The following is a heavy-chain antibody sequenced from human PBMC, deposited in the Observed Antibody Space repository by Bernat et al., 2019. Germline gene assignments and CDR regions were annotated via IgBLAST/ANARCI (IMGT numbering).Heavy chain of an antibody. V-gene: IGHV1-2*04. Sequence: QVQLVQSGAEVKKPGASVKVSCKASGYTFTGYYMHWVRQAPGQGLEWMGWINPNSGGTNYAQKFQGWVTMARDTSNSTAYMELSRLRSDDTAVYDCASGAAGVGGYYFDYWGQGTLVTVSS. J-gene: IGHJ4*02. CDR1: GYTFTGYY. CDR2: INPNSGGT. CDR3: ASGAAGVGGYYFDY. D-gene: IGHD6-13*01.